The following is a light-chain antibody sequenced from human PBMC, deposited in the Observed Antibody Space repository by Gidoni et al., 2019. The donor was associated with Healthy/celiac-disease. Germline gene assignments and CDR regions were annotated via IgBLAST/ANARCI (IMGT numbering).Light chain of an antibody. V-gene: IGKV1-39*01. CDR1: QSISSY. J-gene: IGKJ4*02. Sequence: DLQLTPPPSSLSASVADRVTSTCRASQSISSYLNWYQQKPGKATKRLIYAASRWQSGVPSRFSGSGSGTDFTLTISSLKAEDFATDYWKQSYSTPLTFXGXTKVEIK. CDR2: AAS. CDR3: KQSYSTPLT.